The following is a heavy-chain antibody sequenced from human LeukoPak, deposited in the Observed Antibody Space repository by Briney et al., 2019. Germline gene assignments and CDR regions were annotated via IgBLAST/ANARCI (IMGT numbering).Heavy chain of an antibody. Sequence: GGSLRLSCAASGFTFSNYWMHWIRQVPGKGLVWVSHIKYDGSATNYADSVKGRFTISKDNAKNTLYLQMNSLRAEDTAVYYCVSGSLQSGYNFDYWGQGALVTVSS. CDR1: GFTFSNYW. CDR2: IKYDGSAT. D-gene: IGHD3-3*01. J-gene: IGHJ4*02. V-gene: IGHV3-74*01. CDR3: VSGSLQSGYNFDY.